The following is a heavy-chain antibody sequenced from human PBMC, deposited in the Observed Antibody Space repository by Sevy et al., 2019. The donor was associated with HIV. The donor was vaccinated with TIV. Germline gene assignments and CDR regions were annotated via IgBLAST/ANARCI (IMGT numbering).Heavy chain of an antibody. Sequence: SETLSLTCAVYGGSFSGYYWSWIRQPPGKGLEWIGEINHSGSTNYNPSLKSRVTISVDTSKNQFSLKLGSLTAADTAAYYCAVGSRGYFDWLSYYYGMDVWGQGTTVTVSS. CDR1: GGSFSGYY. V-gene: IGHV4-34*01. CDR3: AVGSRGYFDWLSYYYGMDV. D-gene: IGHD3-9*01. CDR2: INHSGST. J-gene: IGHJ6*02.